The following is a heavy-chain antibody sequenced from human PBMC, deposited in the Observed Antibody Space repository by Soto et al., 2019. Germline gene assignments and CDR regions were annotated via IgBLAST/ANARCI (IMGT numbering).Heavy chain of an antibody. CDR3: AREGGRMTTVTTFGYYYYGMDV. J-gene: IGHJ6*02. CDR1: GGSISSSNW. Sequence: SETLSLTCAVSGGSISSSNWWSWVRQPPGKGLEWIGEIYHSGSTNYNPSLKSRVTISVDKSKNQFSLKLSSVTAADTAVYYCAREGGRMTTVTTFGYYYYGMDVWGQGTTVTVSS. D-gene: IGHD4-4*01. CDR2: IYHSGST. V-gene: IGHV4-4*02.